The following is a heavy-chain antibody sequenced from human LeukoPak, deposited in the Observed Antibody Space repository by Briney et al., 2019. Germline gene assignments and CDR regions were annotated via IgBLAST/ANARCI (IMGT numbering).Heavy chain of an antibody. CDR3: ARDPTQYSSSWKGLLHNWYFDL. Sequence: GASVKVSCKASGGTFSSYAISWVRQAPGQGLEWMGRIIPILGIANYAQKFQGRVTITSDKSTSTSYMELTSMSSEAPAVYYCARDPTQYSSSWKGLLHNWYFDLWGRGTLVTVSS. D-gene: IGHD6-13*01. V-gene: IGHV1-69*04. J-gene: IGHJ2*01. CDR2: IIPILGIA. CDR1: GGTFSSYA.